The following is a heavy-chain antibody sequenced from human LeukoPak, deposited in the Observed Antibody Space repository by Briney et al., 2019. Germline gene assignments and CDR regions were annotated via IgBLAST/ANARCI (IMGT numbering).Heavy chain of an antibody. CDR2: IYYSGST. CDR1: GGSISSYY. J-gene: IGHJ6*03. V-gene: IGHV4-59*01. Sequence: SETLSLTCTVSGGSISSYYWSWLRQPPGKGLEWFGYIYYSGSTNYNPSLKSRVTISVDTSKNQFSLKLSPVTAADTAVYYCARDGGYSYGFDYYYYMDVWGKGTTVTVSS. D-gene: IGHD5-18*01. CDR3: ARDGGYSYGFDYYYYMDV.